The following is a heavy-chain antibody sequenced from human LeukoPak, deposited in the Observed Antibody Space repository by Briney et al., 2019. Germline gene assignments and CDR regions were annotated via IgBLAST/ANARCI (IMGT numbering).Heavy chain of an antibody. V-gene: IGHV1-2*02. Sequence: ASVKVSCKASGYTLTGYYMHWVRQAPGQGLEWMGWINPNSGGTNYAQKFQGRVTMTRDTSISTAYMELSRLRSDDTAVYYCARRRQQPPYPFDYWGQGTLVTVSS. CDR2: INPNSGGT. J-gene: IGHJ4*02. D-gene: IGHD6-13*01. CDR3: ARRRQQPPYPFDY. CDR1: GYTLTGYY.